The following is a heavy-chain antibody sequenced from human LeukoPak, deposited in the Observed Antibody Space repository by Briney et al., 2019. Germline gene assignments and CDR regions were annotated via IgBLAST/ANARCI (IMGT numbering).Heavy chain of an antibody. Sequence: SQTLSLTCTVSGGSISSGDYYWSWIRQPPGKGLEWIGYIYYSGSTYYNPSLKSRVTISVDTSKNQFSLKLSPVTAADTAVYYCARLPGWLRFRFGYYYMDVWGKGTTVTASS. J-gene: IGHJ6*03. CDR3: ARLPGWLRFRFGYYYMDV. CDR1: GGSISSGDYY. V-gene: IGHV4-30-4*08. D-gene: IGHD5-12*01. CDR2: IYYSGST.